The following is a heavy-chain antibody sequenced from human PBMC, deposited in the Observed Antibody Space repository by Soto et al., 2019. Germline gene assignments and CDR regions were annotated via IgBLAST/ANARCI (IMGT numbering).Heavy chain of an antibody. D-gene: IGHD3-22*01. CDR1: GFTFSLYS. CDR2: ITGSSSYI. V-gene: IGHV3-21*01. J-gene: IGHJ4*02. Sequence: GGSLRLSCAASGFTFSLYSMIWVRQAPGKGLEWVASITGSSSYIYYEDSLKGRFTISRDNAKNSLFLQLDSLRAEDTAVYFCVRARSTDSRPDYWGQGTLVTVSS. CDR3: VRARSTDSRPDY.